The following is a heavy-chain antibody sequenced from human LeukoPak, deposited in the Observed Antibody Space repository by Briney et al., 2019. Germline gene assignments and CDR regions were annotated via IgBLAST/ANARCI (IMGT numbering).Heavy chain of an antibody. J-gene: IGHJ4*02. D-gene: IGHD6-13*01. V-gene: IGHV4-59*08. CDR2: IYYSGST. CDR3: ARHSPSAGDY. Sequence: PSETLSLTCTVSGGSISSYYWSWIRQPPGKGLEWIGYIYYSGSTNYNPSLKSRVTISVDTAKNQFSLKLSSVTAADTAVYYCARHSPSAGDYWGQGTLVTVSS. CDR1: GGSISSYY.